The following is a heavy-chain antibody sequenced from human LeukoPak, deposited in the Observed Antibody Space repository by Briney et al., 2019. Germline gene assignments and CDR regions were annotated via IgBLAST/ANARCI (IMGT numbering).Heavy chain of an antibody. CDR1: GGSFSGYY. V-gene: IGHV4-34*01. D-gene: IGHD3-9*01. Sequence: SETLSLTCAVYGGSFSGYYWSWIRQPPGKGLEWIGETNHSGSTNYNPSLKSRVTISVATSKKQFSLKLISVTAADTAVYYCARGGFEGLRYFDCFSWGQGTLVTVSS. CDR3: ARGGFEGLRYFDCFS. J-gene: IGHJ5*02. CDR2: TNHSGST.